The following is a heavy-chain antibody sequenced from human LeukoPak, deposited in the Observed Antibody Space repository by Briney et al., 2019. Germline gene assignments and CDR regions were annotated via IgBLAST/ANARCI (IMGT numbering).Heavy chain of an antibody. CDR2: IYSGGST. V-gene: IGHV3-66*01. CDR1: GFTVSSNY. D-gene: IGHD5-12*01. CDR3: ARVNSGYDLDY. J-gene: IGHJ4*02. Sequence: GGSLRLSCAASGFTVSSNYMSWVRQAPGKGLEWVSVIYSGGSTYYADSVKGRFTISRDNSKNTLYLQMNSLRAEDTAVYYCARVNSGYDLDYWGQGTLVTVSS.